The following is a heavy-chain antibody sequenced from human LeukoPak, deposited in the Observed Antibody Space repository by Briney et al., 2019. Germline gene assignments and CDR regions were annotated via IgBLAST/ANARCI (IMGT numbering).Heavy chain of an antibody. CDR3: AKRAPGYYGSRGYYVDY. D-gene: IGHD3-22*01. CDR2: MNRDGRDS. CDR1: GFTFSTSW. J-gene: IGHJ4*02. V-gene: IGHV3-74*01. Sequence: GGSLRLSCAASGFTFSTSWMHWVRQAPGKGLVWVSVMNRDGRDSRYADSVKGRFTISRDNAKNTLHLQMNSLRAYDTAVYYCAKRAPGYYGSRGYYVDYWGQGTLVTVSS.